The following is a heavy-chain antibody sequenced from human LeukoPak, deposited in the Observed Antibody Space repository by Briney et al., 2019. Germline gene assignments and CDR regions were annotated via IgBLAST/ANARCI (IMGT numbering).Heavy chain of an antibody. D-gene: IGHD2-2*02. J-gene: IGHJ4*02. CDR1: GYTFTGYY. Sequence: ASVKVSCKASGYTFTGYYMHWVRQALGQGLEWMGWINPNSGGTNYAQKFQGRVTMTRDTSISTAYMELSRLRSDDTAVYYCARDLEGIVVVPAAIGYWGQGNLVTVSS. CDR2: INPNSGGT. V-gene: IGHV1-2*02. CDR3: ARDLEGIVVVPAAIGY.